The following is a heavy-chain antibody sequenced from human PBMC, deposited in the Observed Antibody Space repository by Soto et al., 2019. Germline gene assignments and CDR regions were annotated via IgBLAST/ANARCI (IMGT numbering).Heavy chain of an antibody. Sequence: QVQLVQSGAEVRQPGASVKVSCKASGYTFTTYGISWVRQAPGQGLEGMGWISGYNGHTKYAQKFQGRVTMTTDTSTSTVYMDLRSLRSDDTAVYYCAREGEMPYYYYGLDVWGQGTTVTVSS. V-gene: IGHV1-18*01. D-gene: IGHD3-16*01. CDR1: GYTFTTYG. J-gene: IGHJ6*02. CDR2: ISGYNGHT. CDR3: AREGEMPYYYYGLDV.